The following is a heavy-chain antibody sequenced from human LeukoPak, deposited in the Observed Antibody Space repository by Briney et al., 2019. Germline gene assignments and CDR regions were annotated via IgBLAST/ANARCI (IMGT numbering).Heavy chain of an antibody. CDR1: GFTYDDYA. Sequence: PGGSLRLSCSASGFTYDDYAMDCDRQAPGKGLEWVSLIGGDGGSTYYADSVKGRFTISRDNSKNSLYLQMNSLRTEDTALYYWTEGGNGLQPTIDYWGQGTLVTVSS. D-gene: IGHD3/OR15-3a*01. CDR2: IGGDGGST. V-gene: IGHV3-43*02. CDR3: TEGGNGLQPTIDY. J-gene: IGHJ4*02.